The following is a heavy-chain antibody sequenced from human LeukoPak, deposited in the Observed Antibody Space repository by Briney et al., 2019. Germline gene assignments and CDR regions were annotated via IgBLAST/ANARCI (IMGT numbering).Heavy chain of an antibody. CDR2: ISGSGGST. Sequence: GGSLRLSCAASGFTFSSYAMSWVRQAPGKGLEWVSAISGSGGSTYYADSVKGRFTISRDNSKNTLYLQMNSLRAEDTAVYYCARARGGYSYGLGPYFDYWGQGTLVTVSS. CDR3: ARARGGYSYGLGPYFDY. CDR1: GFTFSSYA. D-gene: IGHD5-18*01. J-gene: IGHJ4*02. V-gene: IGHV3-23*01.